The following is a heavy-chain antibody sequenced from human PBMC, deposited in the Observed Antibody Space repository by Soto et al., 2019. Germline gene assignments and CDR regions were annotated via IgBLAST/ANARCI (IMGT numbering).Heavy chain of an antibody. V-gene: IGHV5-51*01. CDR2: IYPGDSDT. CDR1: YW. J-gene: IGHJ6*02. Sequence: YWSWIPQHPWKGLEWMGIIYPGDSDTSYSPSFQGPVTISADKSISTAYLQWSSLKASDPAMYYCARDVHSSRWPYYYGMDVWGQGTTVTVSS. CDR3: ARDVHSSRWPYYYGMDV. D-gene: IGHD6-13*01.